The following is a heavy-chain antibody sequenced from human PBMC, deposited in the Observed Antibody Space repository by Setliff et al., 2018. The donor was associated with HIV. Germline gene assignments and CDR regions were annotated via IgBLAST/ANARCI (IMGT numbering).Heavy chain of an antibody. CDR2: IYYSGST. CDR3: ASGEYSYGYRFDY. Sequence: PPETLSLTCTVSGGSISSYYWSWIRQPPGKGLEWIGYIYYSGSTNYNPSLKSRVTISVDTSKNHFSLKLSSVTAADTAVYYCASGEYSYGYRFDYWGQGTLVTVSS. V-gene: IGHV4-59*01. D-gene: IGHD5-18*01. J-gene: IGHJ4*02. CDR1: GGSISSYY.